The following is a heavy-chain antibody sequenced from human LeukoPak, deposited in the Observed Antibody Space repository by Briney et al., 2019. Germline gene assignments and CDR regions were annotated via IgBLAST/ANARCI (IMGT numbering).Heavy chain of an antibody. D-gene: IGHD2-21*01. J-gene: IGHJ6*03. CDR1: GCTFSSYA. CDR3: ARDLKHYMDV. CDR2: IIPIFGTA. V-gene: IGHV1-69*01. Sequence: SVKVSCKASGCTFSSYAISWVRQAPGQGLEWMGGIIPIFGTANYAQKFQGRVTITADESTSTAYMELSSLRSEDTAVYYCARDLKHYMDVWGKGTTVTVSS.